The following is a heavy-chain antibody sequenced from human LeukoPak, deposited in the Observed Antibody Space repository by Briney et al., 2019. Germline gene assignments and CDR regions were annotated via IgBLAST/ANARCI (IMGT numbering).Heavy chain of an antibody. CDR3: ARLDYGDCFDY. V-gene: IGHV3-53*01. J-gene: IGHJ4*02. CDR2: IYSGGST. CDR1: GFTFSSYW. D-gene: IGHD4-17*01. Sequence: GGSLRLSCAASGFTFSSYWMSWVRQAPGKGLEWVSVIYSGGSTYYADSVKGRFTISRDNSKNTLYLQMNSLRAEDTAVYYCARLDYGDCFDYWGQGTLVTVSS.